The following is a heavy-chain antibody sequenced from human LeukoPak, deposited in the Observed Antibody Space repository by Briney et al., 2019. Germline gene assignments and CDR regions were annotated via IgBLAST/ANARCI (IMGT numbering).Heavy chain of an antibody. J-gene: IGHJ4*02. V-gene: IGHV3-7*03. Sequence: GGSLRLSCAASGFTFSSYWMNWVRQAPGNGLEWVANIKQDGGEKYYADSVKGRFTISRDNAENSLYLQMNSLRPEDTAVYYCASPPLYCGGGSCTQIDYWGQGTLVTVSS. CDR3: ASPPLYCGGGSCTQIDY. CDR1: GFTFSSYW. CDR2: IKQDGGEK. D-gene: IGHD2-15*01.